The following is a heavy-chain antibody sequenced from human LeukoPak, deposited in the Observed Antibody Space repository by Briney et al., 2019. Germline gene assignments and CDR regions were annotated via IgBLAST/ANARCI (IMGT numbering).Heavy chain of an antibody. J-gene: IGHJ5*02. D-gene: IGHD2-21*02. Sequence: GGSLRLSRAGSGFTVSSNYMSWVRQAPGKGLEWVSVIYTGGNTYYADSVKGRFTISRDNSKNTLYLQMNSLRAEDTAVYYCARGLLYSPNWFDPWGQGTLVTVSS. CDR3: ARGLLYSPNWFDP. CDR2: IYTGGNT. CDR1: GFTVSSNY. V-gene: IGHV3-66*01.